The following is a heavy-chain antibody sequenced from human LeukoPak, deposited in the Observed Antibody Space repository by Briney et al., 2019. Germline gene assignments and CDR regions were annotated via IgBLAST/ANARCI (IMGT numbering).Heavy chain of an antibody. Sequence: GGSLRLSCAASGFTFSNYDMHWVRQVTGKGLEWVSGIGTAGDAYYGGSVKGRFTFSRDNSKNTLYLQMNSLRAEDTAVYYCAKATEGDYYGSGKGFDYWGQGTLVTVSS. CDR2: IGTAGDA. J-gene: IGHJ4*02. CDR1: GFTFSNYD. V-gene: IGHV3-13*01. D-gene: IGHD3-10*01. CDR3: AKATEGDYYGSGKGFDY.